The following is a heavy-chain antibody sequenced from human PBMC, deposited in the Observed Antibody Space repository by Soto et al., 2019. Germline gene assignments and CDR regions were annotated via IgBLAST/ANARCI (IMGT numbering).Heavy chain of an antibody. Sequence: GGSLRLSCAAYGFTLSNYYMDWVRQAPGKGLEWVGRSRNKGNSYTTEYAASVNGRFTISRDDSGNSLYLQMNSLKTEDAAVLYCASLVSPLFCSGDSCYRNSYLRHWGQGTLVTVSS. CDR1: GFTLSNYY. J-gene: IGHJ1*01. V-gene: IGHV3-72*01. D-gene: IGHD2-15*01. CDR2: SRNKGNSYTT. CDR3: ASLVSPLFCSGDSCYRNSYLRH.